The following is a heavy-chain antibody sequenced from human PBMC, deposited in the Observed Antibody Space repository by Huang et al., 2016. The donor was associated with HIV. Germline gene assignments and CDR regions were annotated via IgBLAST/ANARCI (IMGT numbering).Heavy chain of an antibody. CDR2: IIPIFNTP. Sequence: QVQLVQSGAEVKKPGSLVKVSCKASRDTFRSYAIIWVRQAPGQGPGCIGNIIPIFNTPNYEQKFQGRVAFSANEATRTVDMELSDLRCEDTAVYYCARDLMRDSDDILRGYGNYHGMDVWGLGTTVIVS. D-gene: IGHD3-9*01. V-gene: IGHV1-69*18. CDR1: RDTFRSYA. CDR3: ARDLMRDSDDILRGYGNYHGMDV. J-gene: IGHJ6*02.